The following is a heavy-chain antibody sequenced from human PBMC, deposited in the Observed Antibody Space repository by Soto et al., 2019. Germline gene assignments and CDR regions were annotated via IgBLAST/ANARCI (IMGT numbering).Heavy chain of an antibody. Sequence: GGSLRLSCAASGFTFSSNYMSWVRQAPGKGLEWVSVIYSGGSTYYADSVKGRFTISRDNSKNTLYLQMNSLRAEDTAVYYCARDSNLPWDLEDDAFDIWGQGTMVTVSS. J-gene: IGHJ3*02. CDR3: ARDSNLPWDLEDDAFDI. CDR1: GFTFSSNY. V-gene: IGHV3-66*01. CDR2: IYSGGST. D-gene: IGHD1-26*01.